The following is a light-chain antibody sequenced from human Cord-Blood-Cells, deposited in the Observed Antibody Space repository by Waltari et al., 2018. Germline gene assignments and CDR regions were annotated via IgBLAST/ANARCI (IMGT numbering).Light chain of an antibody. CDR2: EVS. CDR1: SSDVGGDNY. J-gene: IGLJ2*01. CDR3: SSYAGSNNVV. Sequence: QSALTQPPSASGSPRQSVTIPCTGTSSDVGGDNYVSWYQQHPGKAPKLMIYEVSKRPSGVPDRFSGSKSGNTASLTVSGLQAEDEADYYCSSYAGSNNVVFGGGTKLTVL. V-gene: IGLV2-8*01.